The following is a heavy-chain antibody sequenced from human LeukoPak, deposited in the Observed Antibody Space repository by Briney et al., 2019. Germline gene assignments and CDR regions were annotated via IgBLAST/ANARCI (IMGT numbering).Heavy chain of an antibody. Sequence: SVKVSCKASGGTFSSYAISWVRQAPGQGLEWMGRIIPIFGTANYAQKFQGRVTITTDESTSTAHMELSSLRSEDTAVYYCARDQYDSSGYYYYWGQGTLVTVSS. V-gene: IGHV1-69*05. CDR3: ARDQYDSSGYYYY. J-gene: IGHJ4*02. CDR2: IIPIFGTA. CDR1: GGTFSSYA. D-gene: IGHD3-22*01.